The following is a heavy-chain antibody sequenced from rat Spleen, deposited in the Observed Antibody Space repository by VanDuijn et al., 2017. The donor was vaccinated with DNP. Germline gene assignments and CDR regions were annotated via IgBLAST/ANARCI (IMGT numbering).Heavy chain of an antibody. CDR2: ISTGGGNT. V-gene: IGHV5-31*01. CDR3: ARLGGD. J-gene: IGHJ2*01. Sequence: EVQLVESGGGPVQPGRSLKLSCVASGFIFSNYWMTWIRQAPGKGLEWVASISTGGGNTYYRDSVKGRFTISRDNAKSTLYLQMNSLRSEDTATYYCARLGGDWGQGVMVTVSS. CDR1: GFIFSNYW. D-gene: IGHD5-1*01.